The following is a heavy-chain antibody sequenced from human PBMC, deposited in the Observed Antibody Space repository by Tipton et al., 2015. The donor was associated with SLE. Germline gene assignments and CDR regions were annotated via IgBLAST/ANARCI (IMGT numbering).Heavy chain of an antibody. CDR1: GGSISSGSYY. V-gene: IGHV4-31*03. CDR2: IYYSGST. D-gene: IGHD2-15*01. Sequence: TLSLTCTVSGGSISSGSYYWSWIRQHPGKGLEWIGYIYYSGSTYYNPSLKSRVTISVDTSKNQFSLKLSSVTAADTAVYYCARGYCSGGSCSYWYFDLWGRGTLVTVSS. CDR3: ARGYCSGGSCSYWYFDL. J-gene: IGHJ2*01.